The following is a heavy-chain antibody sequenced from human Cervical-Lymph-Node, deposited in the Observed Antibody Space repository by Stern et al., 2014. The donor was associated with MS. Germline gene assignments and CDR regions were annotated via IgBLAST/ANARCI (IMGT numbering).Heavy chain of an antibody. D-gene: IGHD5-18*01. J-gene: IGHJ5*02. Sequence: ITLKESGPALVKPTQTLTLTCSFSGFSLNTEGVAVGWVRQPPGKALEWLGFMYWDDDKRYRPSLKSRLTITKDTSKNQVVLTMTNMDPVDTATYYCTHRPDTGMETWGQGTLVIVSS. CDR2: MYWDDDK. CDR3: THRPDTGMET. CDR1: GFSLNTEGVA. V-gene: IGHV2-5*02.